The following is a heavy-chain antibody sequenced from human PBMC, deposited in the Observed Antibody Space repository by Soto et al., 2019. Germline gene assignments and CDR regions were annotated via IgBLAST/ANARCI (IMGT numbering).Heavy chain of an antibody. Sequence: EVQLVESGGGLVQPCRSLRLSCVASGFTFDDYAMHWVRQAPGKGLEWVSGISWDSGSIGYADSVKGRVTISRDNAKNSLYLQMNSLRAEDTAFYYCAKDQGSGYFYYFDYWGQGTLVTVSS. V-gene: IGHV3-9*01. CDR1: GFTFDDYA. CDR2: ISWDSGSI. CDR3: AKDQGSGYFYYFDY. J-gene: IGHJ4*02. D-gene: IGHD3-3*01.